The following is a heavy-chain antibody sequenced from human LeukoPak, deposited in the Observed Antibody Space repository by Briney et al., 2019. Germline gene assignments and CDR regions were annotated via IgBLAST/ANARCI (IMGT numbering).Heavy chain of an antibody. CDR3: ARGLPLGY. J-gene: IGHJ4*02. CDR1: GGSFSGYY. Sequence: PSETLSLTCAVYGGSFSGYYWSWIRQPPGKGLEWIGEINHSGSTYYNPSLKSRVTISVDTSKNQFSLKLSSVTAADTAVYYCARGLPLGYWGQGTLVTVSS. CDR2: INHSGST. V-gene: IGHV4-34*01. D-gene: IGHD7-27*01.